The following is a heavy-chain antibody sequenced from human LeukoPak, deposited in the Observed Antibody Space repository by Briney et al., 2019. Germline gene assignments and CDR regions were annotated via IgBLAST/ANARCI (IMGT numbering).Heavy chain of an antibody. Sequence: SETLSLTCTVSGGSVSSSTYYWGWIRQPPGKGLEWIGSFFYSGSTYYSPSLKSRLTMSVDTSNNQFSLKLMSVTAADTAVYYCASGTSTYYELYFWGQGTLVTVSS. CDR1: GGSVSSSTYY. D-gene: IGHD3-3*01. CDR2: FFYSGST. CDR3: ASGTSTYYELYF. V-gene: IGHV4-39*01. J-gene: IGHJ4*02.